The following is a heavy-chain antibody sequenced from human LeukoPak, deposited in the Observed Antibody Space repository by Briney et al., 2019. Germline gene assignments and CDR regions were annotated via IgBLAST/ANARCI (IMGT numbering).Heavy chain of an antibody. J-gene: IGHJ6*02. CDR3: ARITIFGVVTPPYYGMDV. CDR2: MNPNSGNT. Sequence: ASVKVSCKASGGTFSSYAISWVRQATGQGLEWMGWMNPNSGNTGYAQKFQGRVTMTRNTSISTAYMELSSLRSEDTAVYYCARITIFGVVTPPYYGMDVWGQGTTVTVSS. CDR1: GGTFSSYA. D-gene: IGHD3-3*01. V-gene: IGHV1-8*02.